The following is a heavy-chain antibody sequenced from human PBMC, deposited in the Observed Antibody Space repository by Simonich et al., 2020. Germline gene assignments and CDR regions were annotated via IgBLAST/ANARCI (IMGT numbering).Heavy chain of an antibody. CDR2: IGTAGDT. CDR1: GFTFSSYD. CDR3: ARGGYSGSYNWFDP. D-gene: IGHD1-26*01. J-gene: IGHJ5*02. V-gene: IGHV3-13*04. Sequence: EVQLVESGGGLVQPGGSLRLSCAASGFTFSSYDMHWVRQATGKVLEWASAIGTAGDTNYPGSVKGRFTISRENAKNSLYLQMNSLRAGDTAVYYCARGGYSGSYNWFDPWGQGTLVTVSS.